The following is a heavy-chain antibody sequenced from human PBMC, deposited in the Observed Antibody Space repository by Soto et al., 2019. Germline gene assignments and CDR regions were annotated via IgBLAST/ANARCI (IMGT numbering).Heavy chain of an antibody. Sequence: QVQLVESGGGVVQPGRSLSLSCAASGFTFNSYGMHWVRQAPGKGLEWVAVIWHDGTNKYYADSVNGRFTISRDNSNNMLALQMISLRAEDTAAYYGASRRGGVDPFFAYWGQGTLVTVSS. CDR3: ASRRGGVDPFFAY. CDR2: IWHDGTNK. J-gene: IGHJ4*02. CDR1: GFTFNSYG. D-gene: IGHD5-12*01. V-gene: IGHV3-33*01.